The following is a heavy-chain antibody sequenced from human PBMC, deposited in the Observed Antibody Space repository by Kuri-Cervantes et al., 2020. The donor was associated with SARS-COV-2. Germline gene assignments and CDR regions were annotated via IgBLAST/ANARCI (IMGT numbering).Heavy chain of an antibody. CDR3: ARGTDIYDFWSGYPTEYYYYALDV. CDR2: IWNDGSNK. V-gene: IGHV3-33*01. Sequence: GGSLRLSCAASGFTFSRYHMHWVRQAPGKGLEWVTVIWNDGSNKYYADSVKGRFTISRDNSKNTLYLQMNSPRAEDTAVYYCARGTDIYDFWSGYPTEYYYYALDVWGQGTTVTVSS. CDR1: GFTFSRYH. D-gene: IGHD3-3*01. J-gene: IGHJ6*02.